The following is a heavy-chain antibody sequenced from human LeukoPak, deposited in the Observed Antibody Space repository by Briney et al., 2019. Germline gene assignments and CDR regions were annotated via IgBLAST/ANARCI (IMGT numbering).Heavy chain of an antibody. Sequence: SVKVSCKASGFTFTSSAMQWVRQARGQRLEWIGWIVVGSGNTNYAQKFQERVTITRDMSTSTAYMELSSLRSEDTAVYYCAASQYSSGWRYYYYYYGMDVWGQGTTVTVSS. CDR1: GFTFTSSA. CDR2: IVVGSGNT. V-gene: IGHV1-58*02. D-gene: IGHD6-19*01. CDR3: AASQYSSGWRYYYYYYGMDV. J-gene: IGHJ6*02.